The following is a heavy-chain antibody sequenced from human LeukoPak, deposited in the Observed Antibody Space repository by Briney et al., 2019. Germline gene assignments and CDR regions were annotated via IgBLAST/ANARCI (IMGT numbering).Heavy chain of an antibody. V-gene: IGHV4-30-4*01. CDR1: GGSISSGDYY. Sequence: PSETLSLTCTVSGGSISSGDYYWSWIRQPPGKGLEWIGYIYYSGSTYYNPSLKSRVTISVDTSKNQFSLKLSSVTAADTAVYYCASWLTYYYGSGSLDWGQGTLVTVSS. CDR2: IYYSGST. D-gene: IGHD3-10*01. J-gene: IGHJ4*02. CDR3: ASWLTYYYGSGSLD.